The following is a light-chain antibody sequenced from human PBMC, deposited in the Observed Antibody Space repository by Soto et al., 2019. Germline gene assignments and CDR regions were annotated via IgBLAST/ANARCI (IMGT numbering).Light chain of an antibody. V-gene: IGKV3-20*01. Sequence: VFTQSPGTRSLSPGERATLSCRASQTLSSRHLAWYQQKPGQAPRLLIYGSSSRATDIPDRFSGSGSGTDFTLTISTLEPEDFAIYYCQQYGYSRTFGQGTKVDIK. CDR1: QTLSSRH. J-gene: IGKJ1*01. CDR2: GSS. CDR3: QQYGYSRT.